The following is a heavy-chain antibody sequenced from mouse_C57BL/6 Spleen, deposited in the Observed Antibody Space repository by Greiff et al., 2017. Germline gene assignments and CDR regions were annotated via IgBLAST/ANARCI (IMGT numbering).Heavy chain of an antibody. CDR3: ARPLYYGSSYNWFAG. CDR2: ISSGSSTI. Sequence: EVKLVESGGGLVKPGGSLKLSCAASGFTFSDYGMHWVRQAPEKGLEWVAYISSGSSTIYYADTVKGRFTISRDNAKNTLFLQMTSLRSEDTAMYYCARPLYYGSSYNWFAGWGQGTLVTVSA. D-gene: IGHD1-1*01. CDR1: GFTFSDYG. J-gene: IGHJ3*01. V-gene: IGHV5-17*01.